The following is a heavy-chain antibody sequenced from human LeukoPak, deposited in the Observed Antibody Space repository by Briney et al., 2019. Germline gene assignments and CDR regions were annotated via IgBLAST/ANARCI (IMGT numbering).Heavy chain of an antibody. V-gene: IGHV1-58*01. CDR2: IVVGSGNT. CDR1: GFTFSSSA. CDR3: AAPSLNDILTGPSGAFDI. J-gene: IGHJ3*02. Sequence: SVKVSFKASGFTFSSSAVQWARQARGQRLEWIGWIVVGSGNTNYAQKFQERVTITRDMSASTAYMELSSLRSEDTAVYYCAAPSLNDILTGPSGAFDIWGQGTMVTVSS. D-gene: IGHD3-9*01.